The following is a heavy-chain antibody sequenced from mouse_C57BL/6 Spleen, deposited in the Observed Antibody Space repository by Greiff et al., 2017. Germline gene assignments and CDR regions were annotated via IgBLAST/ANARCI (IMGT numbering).Heavy chain of an antibody. Sequence: VQLQQSGPELVKPGASVKIPCKASGYTFTDYNMDWVKQSHGKSLEWIGDINPNNGGTIYNQKFKGKATLTVDKSSSTAYMELRSLTSEDTAVYFCARPRYGNWYFDVWGTGTTVTVSS. D-gene: IGHD2-10*02. CDR2: INPNNGGT. J-gene: IGHJ1*03. V-gene: IGHV1-18*01. CDR1: GYTFTDYN. CDR3: ARPRYGNWYFDV.